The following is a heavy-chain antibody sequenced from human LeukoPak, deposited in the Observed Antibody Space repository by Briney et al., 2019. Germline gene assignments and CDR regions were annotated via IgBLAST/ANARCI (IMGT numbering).Heavy chain of an antibody. Sequence: ASVKVSCKASRYTFTSYGISWVRQAPGQGLEWMGWISAYNGNTNYAQKLQGRVTMTTDTSTSTAYMELRSLRSDDTGVYYCARDSPSADDFWSGYYTPFDYWGQGTLVTVSS. CDR3: ARDSPSADDFWSGYYTPFDY. J-gene: IGHJ4*02. D-gene: IGHD3-3*01. CDR1: RYTFTSYG. CDR2: ISAYNGNT. V-gene: IGHV1-18*01.